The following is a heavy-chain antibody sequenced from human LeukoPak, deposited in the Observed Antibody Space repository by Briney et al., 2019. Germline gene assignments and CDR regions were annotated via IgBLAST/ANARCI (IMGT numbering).Heavy chain of an antibody. CDR2: ISWNSGYI. Sequence: PGGSLRLSCAASGFTFDDYAMHWVRQAPGKGLEWVSGISWNSGYIGYADSVKGRFTISRDNAKNSLYLQMNSLRAEDTGVYYCAKDHYWSIDYWGRGTLVTVSS. CDR1: GFTFDDYA. D-gene: IGHD3-3*01. V-gene: IGHV3-9*01. J-gene: IGHJ4*02. CDR3: AKDHYWSIDY.